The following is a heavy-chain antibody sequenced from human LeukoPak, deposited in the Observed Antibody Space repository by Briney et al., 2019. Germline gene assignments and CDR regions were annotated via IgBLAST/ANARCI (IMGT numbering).Heavy chain of an antibody. J-gene: IGHJ6*03. CDR2: IYVSGTT. V-gene: IGHV4-4*07. Sequence: KASETLSLTCSVSGGSISSYFWGWVRQPAGKGLEWIGRIYVSGTTNYNPSLKSRVTISVDTSKNQFSLKLSSVTAADTAVYYCARVSYYYGSGSYSRQLYYYYYYMDVWGKGTTVTISS. D-gene: IGHD3-10*01. CDR3: ARVSYYYGSGSYSRQLYYYYYYMDV. CDR1: GGSISSYF.